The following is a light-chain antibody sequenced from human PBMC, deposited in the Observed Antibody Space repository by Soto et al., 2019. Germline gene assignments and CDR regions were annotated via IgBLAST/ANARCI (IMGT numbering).Light chain of an antibody. J-gene: IGKJ1*01. CDR3: QQYNNWPRT. CDR2: VTS. CDR1: QSISRN. Sequence: EIVMTQSPATLSVSPGERVTLPCRASQSISRNLAWYQQKPGQPPRLLIYVTSTRATGVPARFSGGGSGTEFNLTINSLQSEDFAVYFCQQYNNWPRTFGQGTKVEIK. V-gene: IGKV3D-15*01.